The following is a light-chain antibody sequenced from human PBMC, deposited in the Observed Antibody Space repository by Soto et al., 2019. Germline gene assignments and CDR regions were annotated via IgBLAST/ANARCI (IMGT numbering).Light chain of an antibody. CDR1: TSNSGTAFD. Sequence: QSVLTQPPSVSGAPGQRVTIACTGITSNSGTAFDVHWDRHFPGSAPKLLLSGSSDRPSGVPDRFSASKSGTSASLTITGLQPDDEADYYCQTSDSGLLGLVFGTGTKLTVL. J-gene: IGLJ2*01. V-gene: IGLV1-40*01. CDR3: QTSDSGLLGLV. CDR2: GSS.